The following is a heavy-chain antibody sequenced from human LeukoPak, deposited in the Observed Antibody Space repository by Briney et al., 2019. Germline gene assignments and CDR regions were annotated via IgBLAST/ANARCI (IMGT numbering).Heavy chain of an antibody. CDR2: INAGNGNT. V-gene: IGHV1-3*01. J-gene: IGHJ4*02. CDR1: GYTFTSYA. D-gene: IGHD3-10*01. Sequence: ASVKVSCKASGYTFTSYAMHWVRQAPGQRREWMGWINAGNGNTKYSQRFQGRVTITRDTSASTAYMELSSLRSEDTAVYYCARMGSGSYYNRVYFDYWGQGTLVTVSS. CDR3: ARMGSGSYYNRVYFDY.